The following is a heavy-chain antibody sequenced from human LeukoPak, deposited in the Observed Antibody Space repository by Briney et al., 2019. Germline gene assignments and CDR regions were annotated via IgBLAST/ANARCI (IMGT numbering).Heavy chain of an antibody. Sequence: GSLRLSCAASGFTFSSYAMSWIRQPPGKGLEWIGEINHSGSTNYNPSLESRVTISFDTSKNQFSLKLSSVTAADTAMYYCARGRALFDWGQGTLVTVSS. V-gene: IGHV4-34*01. D-gene: IGHD2-21*01. J-gene: IGHJ4*02. CDR1: GFTFSSYA. CDR3: ARGRALFD. CDR2: INHSGST.